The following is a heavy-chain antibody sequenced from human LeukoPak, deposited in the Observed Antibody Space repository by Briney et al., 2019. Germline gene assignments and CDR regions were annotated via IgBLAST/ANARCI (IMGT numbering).Heavy chain of an antibody. CDR1: GFTFSDHY. J-gene: IGHJ6*02. CDR2: ISSSGKTI. V-gene: IGHV3-11*01. CDR3: ARAFCSSATCIHYYGLDV. Sequence: GSLRLSCVASGFTFSDHYMSWIRQAPGKGLEWISYISSSGKTIYTPDSVRDRFTISRDNADNSLYLEVTSLRAEDTAVYYCARAFCSSATCIHYYGLDVWGQGTTVAVPS. D-gene: IGHD2-2*01.